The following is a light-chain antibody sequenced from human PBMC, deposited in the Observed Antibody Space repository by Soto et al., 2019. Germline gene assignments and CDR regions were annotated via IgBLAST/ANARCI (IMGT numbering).Light chain of an antibody. CDR3: SSYTSSSTVI. CDR2: DVR. V-gene: IGLV2-14*03. Sequence: QSALTQPASVSGSPGQSINISCTGTSSDVGGYNLVSWYQQHPGKAPKFIIYDVRNRPSGVANRFSGSRSGNTASLTISGLQAEDEADYYCSSYTSSSTVIFGGGTKLTVL. J-gene: IGLJ2*01. CDR1: SSDVGGYNL.